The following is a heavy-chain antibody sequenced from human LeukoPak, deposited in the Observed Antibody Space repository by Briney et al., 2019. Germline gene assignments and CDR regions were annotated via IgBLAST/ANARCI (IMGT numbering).Heavy chain of an antibody. CDR3: ARGGSLYYDILTGYYY. V-gene: IGHV1-46*01. CDR1: GYTFTSYY. Sequence: ASVKVSCKASGYTFTSYYMHWVRQAPGQGLEWMGIINPSGGSTSYAQKFQGRVTMTRDTSISTAYMELSRLRSDDTAVYYCARGGSLYYDILTGYYYWGQGTLVTVSS. D-gene: IGHD3-9*01. J-gene: IGHJ4*02. CDR2: INPSGGST.